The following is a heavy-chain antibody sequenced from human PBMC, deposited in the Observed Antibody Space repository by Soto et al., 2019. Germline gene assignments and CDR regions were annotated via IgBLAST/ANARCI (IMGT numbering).Heavy chain of an antibody. CDR2: IYYSGST. CDR3: AREQRFHHRAGGRDV. J-gene: IGHJ6*02. D-gene: IGHD3-3*01. Sequence: SETRSLTCTVSRGSISSGGYYWSWIRQHPGKGLEWIGYIYYSGSTYYNPSLKSRVTISVDTSKNHFSLKLSAVTAADPAVDHCAREQRFHHRAGGRDVWGEETTVAVSS. V-gene: IGHV4-31*03. CDR1: RGSISSGGYY.